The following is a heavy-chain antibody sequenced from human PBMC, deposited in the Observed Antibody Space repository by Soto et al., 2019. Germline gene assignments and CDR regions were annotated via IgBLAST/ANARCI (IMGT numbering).Heavy chain of an antibody. CDR3: ARDQTSDTAMVSYYYYYGMAV. J-gene: IGHJ6*04. D-gene: IGHD5-18*01. V-gene: IGHV1-46*01. CDR2: INPSGGST. CDR1: GYTVTSYY. Sequence: ASVKVSCKVSGYTVTSYYMHWVRQAPGQGLEWMGIINPSGGSTSYAQKFQGRVTMTRDTSTSTVYMELSSLRSEDTAVYYCARDQTSDTAMVSYYYYYGMAVWGKGTTVTVSS.